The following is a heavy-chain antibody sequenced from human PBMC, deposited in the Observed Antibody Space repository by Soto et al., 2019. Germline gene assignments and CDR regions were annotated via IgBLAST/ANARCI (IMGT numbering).Heavy chain of an antibody. D-gene: IGHD3-10*01. Sequence: PGESLKISCKGSGYSFTSYWIGWVRQMPGKGLEWMGIIYPGDSDTRYSPSFQGQVTISADKSISTAYLQWSSLKASDTAMYYCARLIGVRPSMDAFDIWGKGTMVTVSS. J-gene: IGHJ3*02. CDR3: ARLIGVRPSMDAFDI. CDR2: IYPGDSDT. V-gene: IGHV5-51*01. CDR1: GYSFTSYW.